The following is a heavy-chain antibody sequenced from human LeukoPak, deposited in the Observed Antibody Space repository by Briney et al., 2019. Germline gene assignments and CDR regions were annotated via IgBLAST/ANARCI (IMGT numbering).Heavy chain of an antibody. J-gene: IGHJ6*03. V-gene: IGHV3-53*01. CDR3: AKGGRAGGSITMIRGVRSDYYYMDV. D-gene: IGHD3-10*01. CDR1: RFTFSSNY. CDR2: IYTSGGK. Sequence: GVSLTLSCTASRFTFSSNYMSWLPQAPGKGLEWVSDIYTSGGKYYADSVKGRFTISRDNSKNTLYLQMNSLRAEDTAVYYCAKGGRAGGSITMIRGVRSDYYYMDVWGKGTTVTISS.